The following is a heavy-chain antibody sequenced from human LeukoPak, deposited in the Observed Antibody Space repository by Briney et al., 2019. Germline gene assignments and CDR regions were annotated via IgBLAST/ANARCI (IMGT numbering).Heavy chain of an antibody. CDR1: GASLSRYY. CDR2: LFYNGST. J-gene: IGHJ6*03. Sequence: SETLSLTCTVSGASLSRYYWSWIRQPPGKGLEWIGCLFYNGSTNYNPSLKGRVTISVDTSKNQFSLKVSSVSAADTAVYYCAKNGYKWKYLDSVCYYYYYMDVWGKGTTVTVSS. V-gene: IGHV4-59*01. D-gene: IGHD1-7*01. CDR3: AKNGYKWKYLDSVCYYYYYMDV.